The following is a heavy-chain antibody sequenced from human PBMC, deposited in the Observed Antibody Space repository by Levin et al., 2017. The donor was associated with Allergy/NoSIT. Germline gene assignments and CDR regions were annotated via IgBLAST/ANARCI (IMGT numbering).Heavy chain of an antibody. CDR3: ASPDYGSKYYFDY. J-gene: IGHJ4*02. D-gene: IGHD4-17*01. V-gene: IGHV3-74*01. CDR2: INSDGSST. Sequence: GGSLRLSCAASGFTFSSYWMHWVRQAPGKGLVWVSRINSDGSSTSYADSVKGRFTISRDNAKNTLYLQMNSLRAEDTAVYYCASPDYGSKYYFDYWGQGTLVTVSS. CDR1: GFTFSSYW.